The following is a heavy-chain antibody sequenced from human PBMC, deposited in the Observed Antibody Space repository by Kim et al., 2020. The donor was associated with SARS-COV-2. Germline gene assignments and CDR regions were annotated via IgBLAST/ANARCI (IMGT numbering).Heavy chain of an antibody. V-gene: IGHV1-18*01. CDR3: ARASVDWFDP. CDR2: NT. D-gene: IGHD2-15*01. Sequence: NTNYAQKIQGRVTMTTDTSTSTGYMELRSLRSDDTAVYYCARASVDWFDPWGQGTLVTVSS. J-gene: IGHJ5*02.